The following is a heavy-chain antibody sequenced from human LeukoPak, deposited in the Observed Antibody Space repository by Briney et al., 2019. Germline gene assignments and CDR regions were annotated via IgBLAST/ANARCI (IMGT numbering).Heavy chain of an antibody. V-gene: IGHV3-66*01. CDR2: IYSGGST. J-gene: IGHJ4*02. Sequence: PGGSLRLACAASGFTVSSNYMSWVRQAPGKGLEWVSVIYSGGSTYYADSVKGRFTISRDNSKNTLYLQMNSLRAEDTAVYYCASSSTRGPGNYWGQGTLVTVSS. CDR1: GFTVSSNY. D-gene: IGHD1-26*01. CDR3: ASSSTRGPGNY.